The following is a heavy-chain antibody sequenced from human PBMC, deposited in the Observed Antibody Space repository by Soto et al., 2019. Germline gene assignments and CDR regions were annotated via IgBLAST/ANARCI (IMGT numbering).Heavy chain of an antibody. CDR3: ASRTPTGTTSGDDAFDI. Sequence: PSETLSLTCTVSGGSISSSSYYWGWIRQPPGKGLEWIGSIYYSGSTYYNPSLKSRVTISVDTSKNQFSLKLSSVTAADTAVYYCASRTPTGTTSGDDAFDIWGQGTMVTVSS. D-gene: IGHD1-1*01. J-gene: IGHJ3*02. CDR2: IYYSGST. V-gene: IGHV4-39*01. CDR1: GGSISSSSYY.